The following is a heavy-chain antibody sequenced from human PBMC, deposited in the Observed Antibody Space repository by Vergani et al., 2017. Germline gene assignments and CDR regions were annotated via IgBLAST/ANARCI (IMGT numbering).Heavy chain of an antibody. D-gene: IGHD3-22*01. CDR3: ARGYDSSGYYFVPYYGMDV. CDR1: GGSISSGSYS. V-gene: IGHV4-61*02. CDR2: IYTSGST. Sequence: QVQLQESGPGLVKPSQTLSLTCTVSGGSISSGSYSWSWIRQPAGKGLEWIGRIYTSGSTNYNPSLKSRVTISVDTSKNQFSLKLSSVTAADTAVYYCARGYDSSGYYFVPYYGMDVWGQGTTVTVSS. J-gene: IGHJ6*02.